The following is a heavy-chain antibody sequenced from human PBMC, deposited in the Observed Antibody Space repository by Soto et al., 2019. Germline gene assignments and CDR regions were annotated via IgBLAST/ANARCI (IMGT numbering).Heavy chain of an antibody. CDR1: GFTFSSYW. CDR3: GRKLVGQNSYYSSGMDV. CDR2: IKQDGSEK. D-gene: IGHD1-26*01. V-gene: IGHV3-7*01. Sequence: GGSLRLSCAASGFTFSSYWMSWVRQAPGKGLEWVANIKQDGSEKYYVDSVKGRFTISRDNAKNSLYLQMNSLRAEDTAVYYWGRKLVGQNSYYSSGMDVGGKGTTVTVPP. J-gene: IGHJ6*04.